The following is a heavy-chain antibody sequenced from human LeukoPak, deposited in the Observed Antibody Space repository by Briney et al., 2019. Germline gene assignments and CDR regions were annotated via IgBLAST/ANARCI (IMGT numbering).Heavy chain of an antibody. CDR3: ARYGVVGATHFDY. CDR1: GGSISSSSSY. CDR2: IYYSGST. V-gene: IGHV4-39*01. D-gene: IGHD1-26*01. J-gene: IGHJ4*02. Sequence: SETLSLTCTVYGGSISSSSSYWGWIRQPPGKGLEWIGSIYYSGSTYYNPSLKSRVTISVDTSKNQFSLKLSSVTAADTAVYYCARYGVVGATHFDYWGQGTLVTVSS.